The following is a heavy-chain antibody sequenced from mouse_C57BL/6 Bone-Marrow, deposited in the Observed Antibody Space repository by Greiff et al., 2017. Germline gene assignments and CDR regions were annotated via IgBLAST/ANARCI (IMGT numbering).Heavy chain of an antibody. CDR3: ARSGGYDDDWFAY. CDR1: GYTFTDYS. J-gene: IGHJ3*01. D-gene: IGHD2-4*01. V-gene: IGHV1-19*01. Sequence: EVQLQQSGPVLVKPGASVKMSCKASGYTFTDYSMNWVKQSHGKSLEWIGVINPYNGGTSYNQKFKGKATLTVDKSSSTAYMELNSLTSEDSAVYYCARSGGYDDDWFAYWGQGTLVTVSA. CDR2: INPYNGGT.